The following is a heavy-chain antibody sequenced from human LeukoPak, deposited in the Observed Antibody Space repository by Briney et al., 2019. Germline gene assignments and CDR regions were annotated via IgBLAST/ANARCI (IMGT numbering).Heavy chain of an antibody. J-gene: IGHJ3*02. D-gene: IGHD5-24*01. V-gene: IGHV3-30*02. CDR1: GFTFSSYG. CDR2: IRYDGSNK. CDR3: AKVEMRAGFDAFDI. Sequence: GGSLRLSCAASGFTFSSYGMHWVRQAPGKGLEWVAFIRYDGSNKYYADSVKGRFTISRDNSKNTLHLQMNSLRAEDTAVYYCAKVEMRAGFDAFDIWGQGTMVTVSS.